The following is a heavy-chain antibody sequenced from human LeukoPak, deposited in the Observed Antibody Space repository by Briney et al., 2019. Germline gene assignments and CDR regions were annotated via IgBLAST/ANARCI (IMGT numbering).Heavy chain of an antibody. J-gene: IGHJ4*02. D-gene: IGHD3/OR15-3a*01. Sequence: GGSLRLSCAVSGITLSNYGMSWVRQAPGKGLEWVAGISDSGGNTKYADSVKGRFTISRDNPKNTLYLQINSLRAEDTAVYFCAKRGVVIRVILVGFHKEAYYFESWGQGALVTVSS. V-gene: IGHV3-23*01. CDR3: AKRGVVIRVILVGFHKEAYYFES. CDR1: GITLSNYG. CDR2: ISDSGGNT.